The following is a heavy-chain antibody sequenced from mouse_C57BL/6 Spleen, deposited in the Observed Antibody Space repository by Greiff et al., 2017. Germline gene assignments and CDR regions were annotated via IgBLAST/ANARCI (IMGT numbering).Heavy chain of an antibody. V-gene: IGHV1-42*01. D-gene: IGHD2-4*01. Sequence: EVQLQQSGPELVKPGASVKISCKASGYSFTGYYMNWVKQSPEKSLEWIGEINPSTGGTTYNQKFKAKATLTVDKSSSTAYMQLKSLTSEDSAVYYCARYHDYSWFAYWGQGTLVTVSA. CDR1: GYSFTGYY. J-gene: IGHJ3*01. CDR2: INPSTGGT. CDR3: ARYHDYSWFAY.